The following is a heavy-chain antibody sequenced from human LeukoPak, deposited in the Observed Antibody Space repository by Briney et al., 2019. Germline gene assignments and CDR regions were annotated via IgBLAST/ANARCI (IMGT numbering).Heavy chain of an antibody. CDR3: AGGTNCSGGSCYPGPRNWFDP. Sequence: SETLSLTCAVYGGSFSGYYWSWIRQPPGKGLEWIGEINHSGSTNYNPSLKSRVTISVDTSKNQFSLKLSSVTAADTAVYYCAGGTNCSGGSCYPGPRNWFDPWGQGTLVTVSS. V-gene: IGHV4-34*01. CDR2: INHSGST. CDR1: GGSFSGYY. J-gene: IGHJ5*02. D-gene: IGHD2-15*01.